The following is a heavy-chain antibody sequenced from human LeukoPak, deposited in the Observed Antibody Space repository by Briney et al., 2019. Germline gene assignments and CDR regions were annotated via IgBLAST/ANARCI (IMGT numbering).Heavy chain of an antibody. J-gene: IGHJ4*02. CDR3: ARGVYIAAAQYGY. CDR1: GDSISTYY. Sequence: SETLSLTCTVSGDSISTYYWSWIRQPAGKGLEWIGYIYYSGTTNYNPSLKSRVTISVDTSKNQFSLKLNSVTAADTAVYYCARGVYIAAAQYGYWGQGTLVTVSS. V-gene: IGHV4-59*01. CDR2: IYYSGTT. D-gene: IGHD6-13*01.